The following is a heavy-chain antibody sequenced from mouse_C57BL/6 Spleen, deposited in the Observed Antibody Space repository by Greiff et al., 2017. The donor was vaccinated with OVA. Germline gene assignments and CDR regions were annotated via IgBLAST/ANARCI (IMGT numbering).Heavy chain of an antibody. CDR1: GYTFTSYW. Sequence: QVHVKQPGAELVKPGASVKMSCKASGYTFTSYWITWVKQRPGQGLEWIGDIYPGSGSTNYNEKFKSKATLTVDTSSSTAYMQLSSLTSEDSAVYYCARDGYYEDYFDYWGQGTTLTVSS. CDR3: ARDGYYEDYFDY. D-gene: IGHD2-3*01. CDR2: IYPGSGST. J-gene: IGHJ2*01. V-gene: IGHV1-55*01.